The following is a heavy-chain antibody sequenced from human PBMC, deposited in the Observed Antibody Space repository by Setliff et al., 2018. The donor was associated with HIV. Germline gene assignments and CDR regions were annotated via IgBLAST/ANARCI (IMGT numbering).Heavy chain of an antibody. Sequence: SETLSLTCSVSGDSVSSRSYYWGWIRPSPGKGLEWIGSIYFNGITHDNPSLKSRVTTSVDTSKNQFSLKLSSVTAADTAVYYCARGGGYDRSGYYPFDYWGQGTPVTVSS. CDR3: ARGGGYDRSGYYPFDY. J-gene: IGHJ4*02. CDR2: IYFNGIT. CDR1: GDSVSSRSYY. D-gene: IGHD3-22*01. V-gene: IGHV4-39*01.